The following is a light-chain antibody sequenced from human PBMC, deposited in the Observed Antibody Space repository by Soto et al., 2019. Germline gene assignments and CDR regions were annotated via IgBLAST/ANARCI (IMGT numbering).Light chain of an antibody. CDR3: QHYGNSPYT. V-gene: IGKV3-20*01. CDR1: QSVRSNF. Sequence: EIVLTQSPGTLSLSPGERATLSCRASQSVRSNFLAWYQQKPGQAPRLLIYGASSRATGIPDRFSGSGSGTDFTLTISKLEPEDFAVFYCQHYGNSPYTFGRGTKLEIK. J-gene: IGKJ2*01. CDR2: GAS.